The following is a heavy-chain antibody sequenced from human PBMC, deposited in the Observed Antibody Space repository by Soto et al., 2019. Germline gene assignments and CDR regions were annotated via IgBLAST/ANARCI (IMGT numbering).Heavy chain of an antibody. CDR2: TFYRSQWFN. Sequence: QVQLQQSGPGLVKPSQTLSLTCVISGDSVSSHSAEWHWIRQSPSRGLEWLGRTFYRSQWFNDYALSVKTRIAINPDTSKNQFSLHLNSVTPDDTAVYYCARVPGQGYSGDKYYFYGMDVWGQGTSVTVSS. CDR1: GDSVSSHSAE. CDR3: ARVPGQGYSGDKYYFYGMDV. D-gene: IGHD2-2*02. J-gene: IGHJ6*02. V-gene: IGHV6-1*01.